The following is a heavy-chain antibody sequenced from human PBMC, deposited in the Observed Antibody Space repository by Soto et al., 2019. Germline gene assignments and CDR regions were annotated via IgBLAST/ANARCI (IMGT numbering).Heavy chain of an antibody. D-gene: IGHD1-26*01. Sequence: QVQLQESGPGLVKPSETLSLTCTVSGGSVSSGSYYWSWIRQPPGKGREWIGYIYYSGSTNYNPSLTSRVTISVDTAKNQFARKLSYVTAADTAVYYWERGPYWGMDVWGQGTTVTVSS. CDR1: GGSVSSGSYY. CDR2: IYYSGST. V-gene: IGHV4-61*01. J-gene: IGHJ6*02. CDR3: ERGPYWGMDV.